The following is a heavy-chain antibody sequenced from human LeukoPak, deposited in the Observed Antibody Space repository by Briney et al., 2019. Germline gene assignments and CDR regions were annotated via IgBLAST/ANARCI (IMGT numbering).Heavy chain of an antibody. Sequence: PGGSLRLSCAASGFTFSSYGMHWVRQAPGKGLEWVAVISYDGSNKYYADSVKGRFTISRDNSKNTLYLQMNSLRAEDTAVYYCAKGDRGLYGDYGSYDAFDIWGQGTMVTVSS. CDR2: ISYDGSNK. V-gene: IGHV3-30*18. D-gene: IGHD4-17*01. CDR1: GFTFSSYG. CDR3: AKGDRGLYGDYGSYDAFDI. J-gene: IGHJ3*02.